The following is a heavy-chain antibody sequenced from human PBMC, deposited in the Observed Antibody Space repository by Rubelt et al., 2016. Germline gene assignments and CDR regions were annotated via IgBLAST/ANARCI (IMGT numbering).Heavy chain of an antibody. Sequence: EVQLVESGGGLVKPGGSLRLSCAASGFTFSSYTMNWVRQAPGKGLEWVSSISSTSSYIYYADSVKGRFSISRDNAKNSLYLKMNSLRAEDTAVDYCASGSSSQHWGQGTLVTVSS. CDR2: ISSTSSYI. V-gene: IGHV3-21*02. D-gene: IGHD6-13*01. CDR1: GFTFSSYT. J-gene: IGHJ1*01. CDR3: ASGSSSQH.